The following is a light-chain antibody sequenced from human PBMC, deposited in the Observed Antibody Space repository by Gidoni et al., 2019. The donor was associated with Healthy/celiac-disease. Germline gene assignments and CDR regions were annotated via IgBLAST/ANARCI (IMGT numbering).Light chain of an antibody. CDR2: EGS. Sequence: QSALTQPASVSGSPGQSITISCTGTSSDVGSYNLVSWYQQHPGKAPKRMIYEGSKRPSGVSNRFSGSKSGNTASLTISGLQAEDEADYYCCSYAGSSPYVFGTGTKVTV. V-gene: IGLV2-23*01. CDR3: CSYAGSSPYV. CDR1: SSDVGSYNL. J-gene: IGLJ1*01.